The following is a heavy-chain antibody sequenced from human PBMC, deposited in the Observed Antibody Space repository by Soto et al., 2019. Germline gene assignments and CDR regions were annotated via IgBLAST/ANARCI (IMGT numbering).Heavy chain of an antibody. Sequence: PSETLSLTCTVSGVSISSLYWSWIRQPPGKGLEWIGNIYYSGSTNYNPSLKSRVTISVDTSKNQFSLKLSSVTAADTAVYYCASQTANYYGSGSYYLPFDYWGQGTPVTVSS. CDR2: IYYSGST. D-gene: IGHD3-10*01. CDR1: GVSISSLY. J-gene: IGHJ4*02. CDR3: ASQTANYYGSGSYYLPFDY. V-gene: IGHV4-59*01.